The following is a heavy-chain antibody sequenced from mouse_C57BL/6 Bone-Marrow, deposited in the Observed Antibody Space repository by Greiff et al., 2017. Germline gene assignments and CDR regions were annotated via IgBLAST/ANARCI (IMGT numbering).Heavy chain of an antibody. CDR1: GYTFTSYW. CDR3: ARHDGYVDY. Sequence: QVQLQQPGAELVMPGASVKLSCKASGYTFTSYWMHWVKQRPGQGLEWIGEIDPSDSYTNYNQKFKGKSTLTVDKPSSTAYMQLSSLTSEDSAVYYCARHDGYVDYWGQGTSVTVSS. CDR2: IDPSDSYT. V-gene: IGHV1-69*01. D-gene: IGHD2-3*01. J-gene: IGHJ4*01.